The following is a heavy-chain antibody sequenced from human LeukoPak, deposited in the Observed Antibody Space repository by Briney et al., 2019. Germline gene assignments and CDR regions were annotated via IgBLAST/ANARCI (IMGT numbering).Heavy chain of an antibody. J-gene: IGHJ4*02. D-gene: IGHD6-19*01. CDR2: IYSGGST. CDR3: ARERFRSGWYDY. V-gene: IGHV3-53*01. CDR1: GFTVSSNY. Sequence: GGSLRLSCAASGFTVSSNYMSWVRQAPGKGLEWVSVIYSGGSTYYADSAKGRFTISRDNSKNTLYLQMKSLRAEDTAVYYCARERFRSGWYDYWGQGTLVTVSS.